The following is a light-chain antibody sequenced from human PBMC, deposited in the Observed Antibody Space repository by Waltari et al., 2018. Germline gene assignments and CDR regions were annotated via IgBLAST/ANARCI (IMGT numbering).Light chain of an antibody. Sequence: QSALTQPASVSGSPGQSIISCTGTSSDVGGYNYVSWYQQHPGKAPKLMIYDVSKRPSGVSNRFSGSKSGNTASLTISGLQAEDEADYYCSSYTSSSTWVFGGGTKLTVL. J-gene: IGLJ3*02. CDR2: DVS. CDR1: SSDVGGYNY. CDR3: SSYTSSSTWV. V-gene: IGLV2-14*01.